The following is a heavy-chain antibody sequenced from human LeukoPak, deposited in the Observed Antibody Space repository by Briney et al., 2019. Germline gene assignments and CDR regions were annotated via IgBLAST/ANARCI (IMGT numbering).Heavy chain of an antibody. CDR2: INSDGSST. J-gene: IGHJ4*02. CDR3: AKGSARLRDY. Sequence: GGSLRLSCEASGFTFSSYWMHWVRQAPGKGLVWVSGINSDGSSTRYADSVKGRFTISRDNSKNTLYLQMNSLRAEDTAVYYCAKGSARLRDYWGQGTLVTVSS. V-gene: IGHV3-74*01. D-gene: IGHD6-6*01. CDR1: GFTFSSYW.